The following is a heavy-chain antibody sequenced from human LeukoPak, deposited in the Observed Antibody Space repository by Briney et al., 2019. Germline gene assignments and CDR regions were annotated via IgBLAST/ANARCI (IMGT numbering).Heavy chain of an antibody. CDR2: IKSKTDGGTT. Sequence: GGSLRLSCAASGFTFSNAWMSWVRQAPGKGLEWVGRIKSKTDGGTTDYAAPVKGRFTISRDDSKNTLYLQMNSLRSEDTAVYYCARYLYYDILTGYSSGMDVWGQGTTVTVSS. D-gene: IGHD3-9*01. V-gene: IGHV3-15*01. J-gene: IGHJ6*02. CDR1: GFTFSNAW. CDR3: ARYLYYDILTGYSSGMDV.